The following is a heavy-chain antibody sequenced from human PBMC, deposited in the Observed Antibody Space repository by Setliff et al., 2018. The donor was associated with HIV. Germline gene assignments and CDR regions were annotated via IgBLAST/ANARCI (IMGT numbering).Heavy chain of an antibody. CDR1: GGTFSSYA. Sequence: SVKVSCKASGGTFSSYAISWVRQAPGQGLEWMGGIIPIFGTANYAQKFQGRVTITTDESTSTAYMELSSLRSGDTAVYYCARAPLRYFDWSAFDYWGQGTLVTVSS. CDR3: ARAPLRYFDWSAFDY. D-gene: IGHD3-9*01. CDR2: IIPIFGTA. J-gene: IGHJ4*02. V-gene: IGHV1-69*05.